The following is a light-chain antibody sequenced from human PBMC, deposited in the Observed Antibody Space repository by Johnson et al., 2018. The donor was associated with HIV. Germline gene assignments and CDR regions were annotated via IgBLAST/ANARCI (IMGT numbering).Light chain of an antibody. J-gene: IGLJ1*01. Sequence: QPVLTQPPSVSAAPGQKVTISCSGSSSNIGNNYVSWYRQLPGTAPKLLIYDNNKRPSGIPDRFSASKSGTSATLGISGLQSEDEADYYCAAWDDSLNGPVFGTGTKVTVL. V-gene: IGLV1-51*01. CDR3: AAWDDSLNGPV. CDR1: SSNIGNNY. CDR2: DNN.